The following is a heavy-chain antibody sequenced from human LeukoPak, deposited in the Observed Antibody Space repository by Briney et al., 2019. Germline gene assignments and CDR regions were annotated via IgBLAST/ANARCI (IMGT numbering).Heavy chain of an antibody. V-gene: IGHV4-61*02. CDR1: GGSISSGSYY. D-gene: IGHD6-13*01. Sequence: SETLSLTCTVSGGSISSGSYYWRWIRQPAGKGLEWIGRIYTSGSTNYNPSLKSRVTISVDTSKNQFSLKLSSVTAADTAVYYWAGGSSSWYGGGNWFDPWGQGTLVTVSS. CDR2: IYTSGST. J-gene: IGHJ5*02. CDR3: AGGSSSWYGGGNWFDP.